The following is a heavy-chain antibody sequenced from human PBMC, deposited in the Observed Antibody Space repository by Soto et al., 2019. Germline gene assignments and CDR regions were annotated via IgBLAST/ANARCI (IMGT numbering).Heavy chain of an antibody. J-gene: IGHJ6*03. Sequence: GGSLRLSCAASGFTFSSYAMSWVRQAPGKGLEWVSAISGSGGSTYYADSVKGRFTITRDNSKNTLYLQMNSLRAEDTAVYYCAKRVAGYYYMDVWGKGTTVTVSS. CDR3: AKRVAGYYYMDV. D-gene: IGHD6-19*01. V-gene: IGHV3-23*01. CDR2: ISGSGGST. CDR1: GFTFSSYA.